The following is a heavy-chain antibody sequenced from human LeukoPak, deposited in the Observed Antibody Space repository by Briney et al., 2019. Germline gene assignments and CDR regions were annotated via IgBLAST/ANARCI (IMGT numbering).Heavy chain of an antibody. CDR3: AKDSDGSGNYYYYMDV. V-gene: IGHV3-9*01. CDR2: ISWNSGSI. Sequence: GGSLRLSCAASGFTFSNAWMSWVRQAPGKGLEWVSGISWNSGSIGYADSVKGRFTISRDNAKNSLYLQMNSLRAEDTALYYCAKDSDGSGNYYYYMDVWGKGTTVTISS. D-gene: IGHD3-10*01. J-gene: IGHJ6*03. CDR1: GFTFSNAW.